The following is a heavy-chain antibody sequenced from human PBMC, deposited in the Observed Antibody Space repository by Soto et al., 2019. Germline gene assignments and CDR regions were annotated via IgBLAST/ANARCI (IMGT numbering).Heavy chain of an antibody. CDR2: IIPIFGTA. V-gene: IGHV1-69*01. D-gene: IGHD2-21*02. CDR3: ARDLAYCGGDCYRDAFDI. Sequence: QVQLVQSGAEVKKPGSSVKVSCKASGGTFSSYAISWVRQDPGQGLEWMGGIIPIFGTANYAQKFQGRVTITADESTRTAYMELSSLRSEDTAVYYCARDLAYCGGDCYRDAFDIWGQGTMVTVSS. J-gene: IGHJ3*02. CDR1: GGTFSSYA.